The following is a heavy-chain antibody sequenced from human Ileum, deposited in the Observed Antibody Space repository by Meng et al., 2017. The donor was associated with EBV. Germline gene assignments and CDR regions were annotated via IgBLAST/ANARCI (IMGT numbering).Heavy chain of an antibody. D-gene: IGHD3-9*01. Sequence: SGTGLWSHRRSLPLTCPRLCRTISMSGKHWSWIRQPPGKGLEWIGYKYHSGCTYYNPSLKSRVTMSVDTSRNQFSLKLSSVTAADTAVYYCARRGGYDILTPVGWFDPWGQGTLVTVSS. V-gene: IGHV4-30-4*01. CDR2: KYHSGCT. J-gene: IGHJ5*02. CDR3: ARRGGYDILTPVGWFDP. CDR1: CRTISMSGKH.